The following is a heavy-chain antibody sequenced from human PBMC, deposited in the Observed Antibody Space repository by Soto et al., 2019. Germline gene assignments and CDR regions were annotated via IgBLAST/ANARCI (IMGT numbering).Heavy chain of an antibody. J-gene: IGHJ4*02. D-gene: IGHD3-22*01. Sequence: ASVKVSCKASGYTFTSSAMHWVRQAPGQRLEWMGWINAGSGNTKYSQKFQGRFTISRDNAKNSLYLQMNSLRAEDTAVYYCARSHLYYDSSGYPDYWGQGTLVTVSS. V-gene: IGHV1-3*01. CDR1: GYTFTSSA. CDR2: INAGSGNT. CDR3: ARSHLYYDSSGYPDY.